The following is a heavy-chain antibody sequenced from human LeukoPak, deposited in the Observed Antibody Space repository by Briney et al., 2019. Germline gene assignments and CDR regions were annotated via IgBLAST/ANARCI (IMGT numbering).Heavy chain of an antibody. CDR3: ARDPVYYDSSGYYPDY. CDR1: GYTFTGYY. CDR2: INPNSGGT. V-gene: IGHV1-2*06. Sequence: ASVKVSCKASGYTFTGYYINWVRQAPGRGLEWMGRINPNSGGTNYAQKFQGRVTMTRDTSISTAYMELSRLRSDDTAVYYCARDPVYYDSSGYYPDYWGQGTLVTVSS. J-gene: IGHJ4*02. D-gene: IGHD3-22*01.